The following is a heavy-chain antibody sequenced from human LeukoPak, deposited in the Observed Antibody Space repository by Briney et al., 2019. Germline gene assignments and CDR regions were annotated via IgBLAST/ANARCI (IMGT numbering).Heavy chain of an antibody. Sequence: GGSLRPSCAASGFTVSSNYMSWVRQAPGKGLEWVSVIYSGGSTYYADSVKGRFTISRDNSKNTLYLQMNSLRAEDTAVYYCARATGYSYGYYYYYYMDVWGKGTTVTVSS. CDR2: IYSGGST. V-gene: IGHV3-53*01. D-gene: IGHD5-18*01. CDR1: GFTVSSNY. J-gene: IGHJ6*03. CDR3: ARATGYSYGYYYYYYMDV.